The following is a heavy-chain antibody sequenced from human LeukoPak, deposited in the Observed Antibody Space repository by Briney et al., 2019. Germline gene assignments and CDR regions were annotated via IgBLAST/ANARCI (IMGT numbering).Heavy chain of an antibody. D-gene: IGHD6-19*01. CDR2: ISSSSSYI. CDR3: ARDFGLAVAALDY. CDR1: GFTFSSYS. Sequence: GGSLRLSCAASGFTFSSYSMNWVRQAPGKGLEWVSSISSSSSYIYYADSVKGRFTISRDNAKNSLYLQMNSLRAEDTAVYYCARDFGLAVAALDYWGQGTLVTASS. V-gene: IGHV3-21*01. J-gene: IGHJ4*02.